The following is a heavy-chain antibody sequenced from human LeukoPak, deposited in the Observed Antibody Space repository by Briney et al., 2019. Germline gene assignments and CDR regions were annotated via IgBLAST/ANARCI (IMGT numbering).Heavy chain of an antibody. V-gene: IGHV1-18*01. CDR1: GYNFTTYG. CDR3: ARDAGDGMDV. J-gene: IGHJ6*02. Sequence: ASVKVSCKASGYNFTTYGVSWVRQAPGQRPEWMGWISCYNGNSKSSEKFQGRVTMTIETSTSTVYMELGTLKNDDTAVYYCARDAGDGMDVWGLGTTVIVSS. CDR2: ISCYNGNS.